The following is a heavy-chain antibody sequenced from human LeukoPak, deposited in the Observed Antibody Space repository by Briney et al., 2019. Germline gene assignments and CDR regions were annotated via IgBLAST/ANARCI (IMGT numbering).Heavy chain of an antibody. CDR1: GFAFNSYT. J-gene: IGHJ6*03. CDR2: ITSTSAYR. Sequence: GGSLRLSCVGSGFAFNSYTITWVRQAPGKGLEWVSSITSTSAYRQYADSVRGRFTISRDNAKNSLFLQMNSLGAEDTAVYHCARVTAGATTLNYYYYSMDVWGKGTTVTVSS. CDR3: ARVTAGATTLNYYYYSMDV. D-gene: IGHD1-26*01. V-gene: IGHV3-21*01.